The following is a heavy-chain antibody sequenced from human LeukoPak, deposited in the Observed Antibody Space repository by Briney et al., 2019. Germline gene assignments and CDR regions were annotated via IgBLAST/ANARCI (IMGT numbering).Heavy chain of an antibody. Sequence: TGGSLRHSCAPSGFTFSTYWMSWARQPPGEALDWVANIKPDGSDKKFVDSVKGRFAISRDNAKNSLYLQMNSLRVEDTAVYYCATQTSSEAFEIWGQGTMVTVSS. CDR2: IKPDGSDK. CDR1: GFTFSTYW. D-gene: IGHD2-2*01. J-gene: IGHJ3*02. V-gene: IGHV3-7*05. CDR3: ATQTSSEAFEI.